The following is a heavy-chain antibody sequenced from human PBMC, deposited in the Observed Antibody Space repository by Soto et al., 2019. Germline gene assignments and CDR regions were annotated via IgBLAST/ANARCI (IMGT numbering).Heavy chain of an antibody. CDR2: IYYSGST. D-gene: IGHD3-16*02. Sequence: PSETLSLTCTVSGGSISSGGYYWSWIRQHPGKGLEWIGYIYYSGSTYYNPSLKSRVTISVDTSKNQFSLKLSSVTAADTAVYYCARVGGMITFGGVIVMQGNWFDPWGQGTLVTVSS. J-gene: IGHJ5*02. V-gene: IGHV4-31*03. CDR1: GGSISSGGYY. CDR3: ARVGGMITFGGVIVMQGNWFDP.